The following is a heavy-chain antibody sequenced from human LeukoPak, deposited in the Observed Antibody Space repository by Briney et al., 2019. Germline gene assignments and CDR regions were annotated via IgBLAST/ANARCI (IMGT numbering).Heavy chain of an antibody. J-gene: IGHJ3*02. CDR3: AREGDSSGPEAFDI. D-gene: IGHD3-22*01. CDR1: GFTVSSNY. V-gene: IGHV3-53*01. Sequence: GGSLRLSCAASGFTVSSNYMSWVRQAPGKGLEWVSVIYSGGSTYYADSVKGRFTISRDNSKNTLYLQMNSLRAEDTAVYYCAREGDSSGPEAFDIWGQGTMATVSS. CDR2: IYSGGST.